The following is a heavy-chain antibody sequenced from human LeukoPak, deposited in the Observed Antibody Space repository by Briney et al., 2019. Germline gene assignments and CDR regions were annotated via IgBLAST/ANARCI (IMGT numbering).Heavy chain of an antibody. CDR1: DDSISSGSYY. J-gene: IGHJ4*02. Sequence: SETLSLTCTVSDDSISSGSYYWSWLRQPAGKGLEWIGRIYASGSTNYNPSLKSRVTISVDTSKNQFSLKLSSVTATDTAVYYCAREQRWLQSLDYWGQGTLVTVSS. V-gene: IGHV4-61*02. CDR2: IYASGST. CDR3: AREQRWLQSLDY. D-gene: IGHD5-24*01.